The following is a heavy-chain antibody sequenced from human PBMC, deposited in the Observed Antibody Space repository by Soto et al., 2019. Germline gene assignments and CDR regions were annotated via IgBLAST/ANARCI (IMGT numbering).Heavy chain of an antibody. V-gene: IGHV4-39*01. CDR3: AVVDSTGNWFDP. CDR2: MYYSGTT. J-gene: IGHJ5*02. CDR1: GCSISSSYFY. D-gene: IGHD6-25*01. Sequence: SETLSLTCTFSGCSISSSYFYWGWLRQTPGKGLEFIGSMYYSGTTYYNPSLKSRVTISVDTSKNQFTLKLISVTAADTAVYYCAVVDSTGNWFDPWGEGALVTVSS.